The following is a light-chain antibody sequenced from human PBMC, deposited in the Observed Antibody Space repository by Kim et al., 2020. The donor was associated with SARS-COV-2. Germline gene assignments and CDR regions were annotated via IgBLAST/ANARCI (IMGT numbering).Light chain of an antibody. Sequence: EVVLTQSPGTLSLSPGERTTLSCRASQSVGISSLAWYQQKPGQAPRLLIYGVSSRATGIPDRFSGSGSGTDFTLTISRLEPEDFAVYHCQQYATSPLTFGQGTKLEIK. CDR2: GVS. V-gene: IGKV3-20*01. CDR3: QQYATSPLT. CDR1: QSVGISS. J-gene: IGKJ1*01.